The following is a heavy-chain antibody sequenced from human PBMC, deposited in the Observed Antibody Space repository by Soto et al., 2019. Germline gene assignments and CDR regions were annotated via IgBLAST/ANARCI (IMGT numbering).Heavy chain of an antibody. CDR2: INAGNGNT. V-gene: IGHV1-3*01. D-gene: IGHD6-6*01. CDR3: ARDELVRYYYYAMDV. J-gene: IGHJ6*02. Sequence: QVQLVQSGAEVKKPRASVKDYCKASGYTFTIYAIHWVRQAPGQRLEWMGWINAGNGNTKYSQKLQGRVTITRDTSASTTYMELSSLRSEDTAVYYCARDELVRYYYYAMDVWGQGSTVTVSS. CDR1: GYTFTIYA.